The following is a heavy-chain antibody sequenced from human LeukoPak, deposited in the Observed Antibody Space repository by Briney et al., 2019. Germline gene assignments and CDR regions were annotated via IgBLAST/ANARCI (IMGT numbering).Heavy chain of an antibody. V-gene: IGHV3-30*04. D-gene: IGHD1-26*01. Sequence: GGSLSLSCAASGFTFSSYAMHWVRQAPGKGLEWVAVISYDGSNKYYADSVKGRFTISRDNSKNTLYLQMNSLRAEDTAVYYCARDTVGYFDYWGQGTLVTVSS. CDR1: GFTFSSYA. CDR3: ARDTVGYFDY. J-gene: IGHJ4*02. CDR2: ISYDGSNK.